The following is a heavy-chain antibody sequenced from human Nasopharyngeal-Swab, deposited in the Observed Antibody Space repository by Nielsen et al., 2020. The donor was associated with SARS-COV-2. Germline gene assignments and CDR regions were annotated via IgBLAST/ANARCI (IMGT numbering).Heavy chain of an antibody. V-gene: IGHV1-8*02. CDR2: MNPNSGNT. J-gene: IGHJ4*02. CDR3: ARGGGDYSSFL. D-gene: IGHD6-6*01. Sequence: ASVKVSCKASGYTFTGYYMHWVRQASGQGLEWMGWMNPNSGNTGYAQKFQGRVTMTRNTSISTAYMELSSLRSEDTAVYYCARGGGDYSSFLWGQGTLVTVSS. CDR1: GYTFTGYY.